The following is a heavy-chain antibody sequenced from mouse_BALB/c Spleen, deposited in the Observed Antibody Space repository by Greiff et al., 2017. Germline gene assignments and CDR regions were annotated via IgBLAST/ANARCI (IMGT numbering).Heavy chain of an antibody. CDR2: ISYSGST. Sequence: VQLKESGPGLVKPSQSLSLTCTVTGYSITSDYAWNWIRQFPGNKLEWMGYISYSGSTSYNPSLKSRISITRDTSKNQFFLQLNSVTTEDTATYYCARYDYGSTLFDYWGQGTTLTVSA. J-gene: IGHJ2*01. V-gene: IGHV3-2*02. CDR3: ARYDYGSTLFDY. D-gene: IGHD1-1*01. CDR1: GYSITSDYA.